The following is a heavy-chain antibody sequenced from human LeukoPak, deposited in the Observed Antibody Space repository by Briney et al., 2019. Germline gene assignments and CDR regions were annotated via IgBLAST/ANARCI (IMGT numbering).Heavy chain of an antibody. Sequence: GGSLRLSCAASGFTFSSYWMSWIRQAPGKGLAWVSSISGSGGSTYYADSVKGRFTISRDNSRNTLFLQMNSLKADDTAVYYCAKGGGGVLASWGQGTLVTVSS. J-gene: IGHJ4*02. V-gene: IGHV3-23*01. CDR3: AKGGGGVLAS. D-gene: IGHD3-16*01. CDR2: ISGSGGST. CDR1: GFTFSSYW.